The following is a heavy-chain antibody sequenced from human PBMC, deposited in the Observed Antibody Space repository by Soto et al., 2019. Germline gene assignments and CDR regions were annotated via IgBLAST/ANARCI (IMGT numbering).Heavy chain of an antibody. CDR2: ISGSGGST. D-gene: IGHD4-17*01. V-gene: IGHV3-23*01. CDR3: AKPTKTMTTVISDAFDI. Sequence: GGSLRLSCAASGFTFSSYAMSWVRQAPGKGLEWVSAISGSGGSTYYADSVKGRFTISRDNSKNTLYLQMNSLRAEDTAVYYCAKPTKTMTTVISDAFDIWGQGTMVTVSS. J-gene: IGHJ3*02. CDR1: GFTFSSYA.